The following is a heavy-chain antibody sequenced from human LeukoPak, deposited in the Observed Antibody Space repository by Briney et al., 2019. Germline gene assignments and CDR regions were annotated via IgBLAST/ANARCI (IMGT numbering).Heavy chain of an antibody. Sequence: ASVKVSCKASGYTFTGYYIHWVRQAPGQGLEWMGIINPSGGSTSCAQKFQGRVTMTRDMSTSTVYMELSSLRSEDTAVYYCARGTRDDSDAFDIWGQGTMVTVSS. CDR2: INPSGGST. CDR1: GYTFTGYY. J-gene: IGHJ3*02. CDR3: ARGTRDDSDAFDI. D-gene: IGHD5-24*01. V-gene: IGHV1-46*01.